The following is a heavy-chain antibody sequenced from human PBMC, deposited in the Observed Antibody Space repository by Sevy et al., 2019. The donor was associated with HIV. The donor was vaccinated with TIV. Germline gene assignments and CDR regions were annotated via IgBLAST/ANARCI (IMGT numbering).Heavy chain of an antibody. J-gene: IGHJ3*02. Sequence: GGSLRLSCAASGFNFSSYGMHWVRQAPGKGLEWVAIISYAGSSKYYADSVKGRFTISRDNSKNMLYLQINSLRTEDTAVYYCAKESGSYYDFWSGHDTFDMWGQGTVVTVSS. CDR1: GFNFSSYG. CDR2: ISYAGSSK. CDR3: AKESGSYYDFWSGHDTFDM. V-gene: IGHV3-30*18. D-gene: IGHD3-3*01.